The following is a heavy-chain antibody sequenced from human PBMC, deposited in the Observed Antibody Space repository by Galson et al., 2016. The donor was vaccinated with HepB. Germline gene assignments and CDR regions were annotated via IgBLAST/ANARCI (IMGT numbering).Heavy chain of an antibody. CDR2: FYRSETT. CDR3: ARAGTTVTTHYYYLDS. Sequence: ETLSLTCAVSGYSISSGYYWGWIRQSPGKGLEWIASFYRSETTYYAPSLKSRVTISVDTSKNQFSLKLSSVTAADTAVYYCARAGTTVTTHYYYLDSWGQGTLVTVSP. V-gene: IGHV4-38-2*01. D-gene: IGHD4-17*01. CDR1: GYSISSGYY. J-gene: IGHJ4*02.